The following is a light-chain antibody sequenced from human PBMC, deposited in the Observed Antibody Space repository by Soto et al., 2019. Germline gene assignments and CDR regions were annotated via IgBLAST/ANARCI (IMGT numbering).Light chain of an antibody. J-gene: IGKJ4*02. CDR3: QQYGSSPR. Sequence: EIVLTQSPGTLSLSPGERATLSCRASQSVSSSYLAWYQQKPGQAPRLLIYGASSRATGIPDRFSGSGSGTDFTLTISRLEPADFAVDYCQQYGSSPRFGGGTKVEIK. V-gene: IGKV3-20*01. CDR1: QSVSSSY. CDR2: GAS.